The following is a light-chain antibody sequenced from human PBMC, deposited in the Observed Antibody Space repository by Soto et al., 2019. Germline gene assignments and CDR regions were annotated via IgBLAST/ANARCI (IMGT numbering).Light chain of an antibody. CDR2: TAS. J-gene: IGKJ5*01. CDR3: QQSSTFPIT. Sequence: DIQMTQSPSSMSASVGDRVTITCRASQAIGTWLAWYQQKPGEAPNLLIYTASSLQLGVPSRFSGSGSGTDFTLTISGLQPEDFATYYCQQSSTFPITFCQGTLLEV. CDR1: QAIGTW. V-gene: IGKV1-12*01.